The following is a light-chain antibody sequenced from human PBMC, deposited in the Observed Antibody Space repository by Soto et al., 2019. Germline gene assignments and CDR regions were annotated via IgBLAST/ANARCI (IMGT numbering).Light chain of an antibody. J-gene: IGLJ1*01. CDR1: SSDVGGYND. Sequence: QSALTQPASVSGSPGQSITISCTGTSSDVGGYNDVSWYQQHPGKAPKLMIYDVSNRPSGVSNRISGSRAGNTASLTISGLQPEDEADYYCISYTSSSTILDVFGTGTKLTVL. CDR2: DVS. V-gene: IGLV2-14*01. CDR3: ISYTSSSTILDV.